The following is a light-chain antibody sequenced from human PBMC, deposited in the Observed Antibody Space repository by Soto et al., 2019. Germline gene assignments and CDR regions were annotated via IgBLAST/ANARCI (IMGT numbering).Light chain of an antibody. CDR3: KSYAGSNTDV. CDR2: EVV. Sequence: QSALTQPPSASGSPGQSVTISCTGTKNDIGVYDFVSWYQHHPGKAPRLIIYEVVQRPSGVPDRFSGSKSGNTASLTVSGLQAAEEADYFCKSYAGSNTDVFGSGTKVTVL. J-gene: IGLJ1*01. CDR1: KNDIGVYDF. V-gene: IGLV2-8*01.